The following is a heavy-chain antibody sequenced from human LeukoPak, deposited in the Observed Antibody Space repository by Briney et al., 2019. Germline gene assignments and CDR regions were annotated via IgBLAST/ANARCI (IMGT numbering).Heavy chain of an antibody. D-gene: IGHD6-13*01. CDR3: ARDPYRAPAASSPTY. Sequence: GASVKVSCKASGYTFTSHGLSWARQAPGQGLEWMGRINPNSGLTNYVQKFQDRVTMTRDTSISTAYMELYRLRSDDTAVYYCARDPYRAPAASSPTYWGQGTLVTVSS. J-gene: IGHJ4*02. V-gene: IGHV1-2*06. CDR1: GYTFTSHG. CDR2: INPNSGLT.